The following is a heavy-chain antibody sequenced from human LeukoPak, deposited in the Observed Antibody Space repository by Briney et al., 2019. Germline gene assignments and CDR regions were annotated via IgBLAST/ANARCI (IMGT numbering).Heavy chain of an antibody. J-gene: IGHJ5*02. CDR1: GFIFSDYG. CDR2: IYYDGSNK. V-gene: IGHV3-33*06. D-gene: IGHD6-19*01. CDR3: AKGVAVAELNWFDP. Sequence: GGSLRLSCTTSGFIFSDYGMHWVRQAPGKGLEWVALIYYDGSNKYYTDSVKGRFSISRDNSQNTLYLEMNSLRAEGTAVYYCAKGVAVAELNWFDPWGQGTLVTVSS.